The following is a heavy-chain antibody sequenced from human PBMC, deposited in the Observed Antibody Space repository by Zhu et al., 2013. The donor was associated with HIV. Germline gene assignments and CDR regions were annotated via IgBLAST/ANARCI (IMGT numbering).Heavy chain of an antibody. CDR2: ISTYNGNV. CDR1: GYLFSNYG. V-gene: IGHV1-18*01. J-gene: IGHJ4*02. CDR3: ARAPGKWDPGDY. D-gene: IGHD1-26*01. Sequence: QVRLVQSGAEVKKPGSSVKVSCKASGYLFSNYGISWVRQAPGRGLEWMGWISTYNGNVDYAPNFQGRVSMTRVTNTRTVYLELKTLTQNDTGVYFCARAPGKWDPGDYWGQGTLVTVSS.